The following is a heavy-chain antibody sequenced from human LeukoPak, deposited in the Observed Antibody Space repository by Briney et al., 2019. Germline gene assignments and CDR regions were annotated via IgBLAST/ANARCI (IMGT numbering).Heavy chain of an antibody. CDR2: IYYSGST. CDR3: AKDDAWLRFGE. Sequence: SETLPLTCTVSGGSIRSYYWSWIRQPPGKGLEWIGYIYYSGSTNYNPSLKSRVTISVDTSKKQFSLKLSSVTAADTAVYYCAKDDAWLRFGEWSQGTLVTVSS. D-gene: IGHD3-10*01. CDR1: GGSIRSYY. J-gene: IGHJ4*02. V-gene: IGHV4-59*01.